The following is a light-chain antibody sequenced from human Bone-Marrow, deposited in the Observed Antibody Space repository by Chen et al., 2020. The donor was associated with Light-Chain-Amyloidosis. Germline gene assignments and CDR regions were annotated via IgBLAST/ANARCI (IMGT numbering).Light chain of an antibody. Sequence: VLTQSPATLSLSPVEGASLSCRTSQSVGAYLAWYQQRPGQAPRLLIYDTSNRATGIPARFSGSGSETDFTLTISSLESEDFAVYYCQQGATWPWTFGHGTKVEIK. CDR2: DTS. CDR1: QSVGAY. CDR3: QQGATWPWT. V-gene: IGKV3-11*01. J-gene: IGKJ1*01.